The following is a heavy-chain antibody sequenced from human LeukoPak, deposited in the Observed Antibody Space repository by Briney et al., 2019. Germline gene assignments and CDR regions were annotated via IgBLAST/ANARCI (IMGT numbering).Heavy chain of an antibody. CDR2: IYPGDSDT. D-gene: IGHD5-24*01. Sequence: GESLKISCKGSGYSFASYWIAWVHKMPGKGLEWMGIIYPGDSDTRYSPSFQGQVTISVDKSISTAYLQWSSLKASDTAMYYCARPDGYNSFDYWGQGTLVTVSS. CDR3: ARPDGYNSFDY. J-gene: IGHJ4*02. V-gene: IGHV5-51*07. CDR1: GYSFASYW.